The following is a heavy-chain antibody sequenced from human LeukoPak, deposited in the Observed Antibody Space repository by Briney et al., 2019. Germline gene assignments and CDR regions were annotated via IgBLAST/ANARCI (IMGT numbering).Heavy chain of an antibody. CDR3: ATDYGDYEPIDY. CDR2: ISFDGTNK. CDR1: GLTLSNYA. D-gene: IGHD4-17*01. J-gene: IGHJ4*02. Sequence: PGRSLRLSCTASGLTLSNYAMHWVRRPPGRGLEWVAVISFDGTNKYYGDSVEGRFSVYRDNSKNTLYLQINSLRPDHTAMYYCATDYGDYEPIDYWGQGTLVTVSS. V-gene: IGHV3-30*04.